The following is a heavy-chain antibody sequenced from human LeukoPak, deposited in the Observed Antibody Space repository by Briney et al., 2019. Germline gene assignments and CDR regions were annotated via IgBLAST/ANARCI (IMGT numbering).Heavy chain of an antibody. V-gene: IGHV3-30*03. CDR1: GFTFSSYG. CDR2: ISYDGSNK. D-gene: IGHD6-13*01. J-gene: IGHJ4*02. CDR3: ARMDSSSDY. Sequence: PGRSLRLSCAASGFTFSSYGIHWVRQAPGQGLEWVAVISYDGSNKYYADSVKGRFTISRDNSKNTLYLQMNSLRAEDTAVYYCARMDSSSDYWGQGTLVTVSS.